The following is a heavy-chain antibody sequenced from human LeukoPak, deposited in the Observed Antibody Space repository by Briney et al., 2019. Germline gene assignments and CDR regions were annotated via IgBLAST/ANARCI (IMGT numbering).Heavy chain of an antibody. CDR2: FDPEDGET. CDR3: ATGGSSWYWFDP. D-gene: IGHD6-13*01. J-gene: IGHJ5*02. V-gene: IGHV1-24*01. Sequence: GGFDPEDGETIYAQKFQGRVTMTEDTSTDTAYMELSSLRSEDAAVYYCATGGSSWYWFDPWGQGTLVTVSS.